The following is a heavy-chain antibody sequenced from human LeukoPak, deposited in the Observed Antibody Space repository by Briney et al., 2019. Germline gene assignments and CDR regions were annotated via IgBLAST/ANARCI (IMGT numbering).Heavy chain of an antibody. CDR1: GGSFSGYY. V-gene: IGHV4-34*01. D-gene: IGHD3-9*01. J-gene: IGHJ3*02. CDR3: ALVLRYFDWLSNHAFDI. CDR2: INHSGST. Sequence: PSETLSLTCAVYGGSFSGYYWSWIRQPPGKGLEWIGEINHSGSTNYNPSLKSRVTISVDTSKNQFSLKLSSVTAADTAVYYCALVLRYFDWLSNHAFDIRGQGTMVTVSS.